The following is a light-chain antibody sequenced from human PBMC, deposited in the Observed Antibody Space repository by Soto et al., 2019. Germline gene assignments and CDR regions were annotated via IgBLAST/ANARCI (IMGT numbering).Light chain of an antibody. J-gene: IGKJ1*01. Sequence: DIQMTQSPSSLSASVGDIVTITCQASQDISNYLNWYQQKPGKAPKLLIYDASSLESGVPSRFSGSGSGTEFTLTISSLQPDDFATYYCQHYWTFGHGTKVDIK. CDR2: DAS. CDR3: QHYWT. CDR1: QDISNY. V-gene: IGKV1-33*01.